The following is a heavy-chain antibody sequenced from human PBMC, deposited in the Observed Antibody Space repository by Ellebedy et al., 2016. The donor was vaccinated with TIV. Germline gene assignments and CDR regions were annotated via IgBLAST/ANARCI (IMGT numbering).Heavy chain of an antibody. CDR2: IYYSGTT. D-gene: IGHD6-6*01. CDR1: GGSISSSSYY. V-gene: IGHV4-39*01. J-gene: IGHJ6*02. CDR3: ARLAYSSSSRDYYYGMDV. Sequence: GSLRLSXTVSGGSISSSSYYWGWIRQPPGKGLEWIGSIYYSGTTYYNPSLKSLVTISVDTSKNQFSLKLSSVTAADTAVYYCARLAYSSSSRDYYYGMDVWGQGTTVTVSS.